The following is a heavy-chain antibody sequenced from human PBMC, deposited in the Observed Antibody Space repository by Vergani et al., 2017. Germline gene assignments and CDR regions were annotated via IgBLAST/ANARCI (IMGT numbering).Heavy chain of an antibody. CDR3: ARDLRATARTRSDYYYMDV. J-gene: IGHJ6*03. Sequence: QVQLVESGGGVVQPGRSLRLSCAASGFTFSSYAMHWVRQAPGKGLEWVAVISYDGSNKYYADSVKGRFTISRDNSKNTLYLQMNSLRAEDTAVYYCARDLRATARTRSDYYYMDVWGKGTTVTVSS. CDR1: GFTFSSYA. V-gene: IGHV3-30*04. CDR2: ISYDGSNK. D-gene: IGHD5-24*01.